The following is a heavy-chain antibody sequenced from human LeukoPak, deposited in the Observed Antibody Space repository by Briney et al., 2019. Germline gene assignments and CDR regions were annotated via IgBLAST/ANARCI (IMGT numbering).Heavy chain of an antibody. D-gene: IGHD5-18*01. CDR3: ARDTGGGYSCYDC. Sequence: GGSLRLSCAASGFTVSSNYMSWVRQAPGKGLEWVSVIYSGGSTYYADSVKGRFTISRDNSKNTLYLQMNSLRAEDTAVYYCARDTGGGYSCYDCWGQGTLVTVSS. V-gene: IGHV3-66*01. J-gene: IGHJ4*02. CDR2: IYSGGST. CDR1: GFTVSSNY.